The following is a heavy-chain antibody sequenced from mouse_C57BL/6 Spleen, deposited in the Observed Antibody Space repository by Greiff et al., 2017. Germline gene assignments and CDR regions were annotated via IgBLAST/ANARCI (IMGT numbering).Heavy chain of an antibody. Sequence: QVQLKQSGAELVRPGTSVKVSCKASGYAFTNSLIEWVKQRPGQGLEWIGVINPGSGGTNYNEKFKGKATLTADKSSSTAYMQLSSLTSEDSAVYFCARSRAGTGAMDYWGQGTSVTVSS. CDR1: GYAFTNSL. D-gene: IGHD3-3*01. J-gene: IGHJ4*01. CDR2: INPGSGGT. V-gene: IGHV1-54*01. CDR3: ARSRAGTGAMDY.